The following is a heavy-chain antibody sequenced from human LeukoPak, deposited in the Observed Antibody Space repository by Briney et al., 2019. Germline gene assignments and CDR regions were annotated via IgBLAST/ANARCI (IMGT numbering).Heavy chain of an antibody. CDR1: GSTFSSYA. J-gene: IGHJ5*02. CDR2: ISGSGGST. Sequence: GASLRLSCAASGSTFSSYAMSWVRQAPGKGLEWVSAISGSGGSTYYADSVKGRFTISRDNSKNTLYLQMNSLRAEDTAVYYCAKDQYQLLYETWGQGTLVTVST. D-gene: IGHD2-2*02. V-gene: IGHV3-23*01. CDR3: AKDQYQLLYET.